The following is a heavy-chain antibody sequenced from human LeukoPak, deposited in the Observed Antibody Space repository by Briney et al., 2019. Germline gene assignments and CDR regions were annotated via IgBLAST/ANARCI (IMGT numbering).Heavy chain of an antibody. J-gene: IGHJ4*02. CDR1: GFTFDDYA. CDR2: ISWNSGSI. V-gene: IGHV3-9*01. D-gene: IGHD3-22*01. Sequence: GESLRLSCAASGFTFDDYAMHWVRQAPGKGLEWVSGISWNSGSIGYADSVKGRFTTSRDNAKNSLYLQMNSLRAEDTALYYCAKAPFPNYYDSSGYAYFDYWGQGTLVTVSS. CDR3: AKAPFPNYYDSSGYAYFDY.